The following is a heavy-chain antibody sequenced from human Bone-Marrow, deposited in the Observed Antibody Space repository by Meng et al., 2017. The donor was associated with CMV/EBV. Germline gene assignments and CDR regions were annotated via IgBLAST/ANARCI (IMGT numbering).Heavy chain of an antibody. CDR2: ISSSGSTI. CDR1: GFTFSSYE. Sequence: GGSLRLSCAASGFTFSSYEMNWVRQAPGKGLEWVSYISSSGSTIYYADSVKGRFTISRDNAKNSLYLQMNSLRAEDTAIYYCARSWDGMDVWGQGTTVTVSS. J-gene: IGHJ6*02. CDR3: ARSWDGMDV. V-gene: IGHV3-48*03. D-gene: IGHD6-13*01.